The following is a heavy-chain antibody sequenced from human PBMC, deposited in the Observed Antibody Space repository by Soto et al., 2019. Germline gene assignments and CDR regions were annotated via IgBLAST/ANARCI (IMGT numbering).Heavy chain of an antibody. CDR2: IYYSGST. J-gene: IGHJ4*02. D-gene: IGHD5-12*01. CDR1: GGSISSGDYY. Sequence: SETLSLTCTVSGGSISSGDYYWSWIRQPPGKGLEWIGYIYYSGSTYYNPSLKSRVTISVDTSKNQFSLKLSSVPAADTAVYYCATRRDGYKHFDYWGQGTLVTVSS. CDR3: ATRRDGYKHFDY. V-gene: IGHV4-30-4*01.